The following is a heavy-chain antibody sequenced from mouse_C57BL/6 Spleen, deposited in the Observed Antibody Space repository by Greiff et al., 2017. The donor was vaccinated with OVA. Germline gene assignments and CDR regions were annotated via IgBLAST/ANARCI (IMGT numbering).Heavy chain of an antibody. Sequence: EVQLQESGAGLVKPGGSLKLSCAASGFTFSSYAMSWVRQTPEKRLEWVAYISSGGDYIYYADTVKGRFTISRDNARNTLYLQMSSLKSEDTAMYYCTREGNYFDYWGQGTTLTVSS. CDR3: TREGNYFDY. V-gene: IGHV5-9-1*02. CDR1: GFTFSSYA. CDR2: ISSGGDYI. J-gene: IGHJ2*01.